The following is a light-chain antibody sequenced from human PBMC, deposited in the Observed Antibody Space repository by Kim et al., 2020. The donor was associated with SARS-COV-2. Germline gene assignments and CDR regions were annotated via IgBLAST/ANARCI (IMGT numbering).Light chain of an antibody. CDR2: DAS. CDR1: QSITRW. CDR3: QQYYSHTYT. Sequence: SACVGDRVTITCRASQSITRWFAWYQQKPGKAPKLLIYDASSLKSGVPSRFSGSGSGTEFTLTISSLQPDDFATYYCQQYYSHTYTFGQGTKLEIK. V-gene: IGKV1-5*01. J-gene: IGKJ2*01.